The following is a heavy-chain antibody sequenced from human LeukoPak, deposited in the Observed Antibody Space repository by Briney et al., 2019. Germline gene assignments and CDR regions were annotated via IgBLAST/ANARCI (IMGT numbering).Heavy chain of an antibody. D-gene: IGHD3-10*01. CDR2: IHPGDSDT. CDR3: ARTHYYGSGSYASAY. J-gene: IGHJ4*02. V-gene: IGHV5-51*01. CDR1: GYSFTSYR. Sequence: GESLKISCEGSGYSFTSYRIAWVRQMPGKGLEWMGIIHPGDSDTRYSPSFQGQVTISADKSISTAYLQWSSLKASDTAMYYCARTHYYGSGSYASAYWGQGTLVTVSS.